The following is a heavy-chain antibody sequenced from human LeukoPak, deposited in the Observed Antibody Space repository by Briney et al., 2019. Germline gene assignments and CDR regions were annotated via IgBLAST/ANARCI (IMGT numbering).Heavy chain of an antibody. D-gene: IGHD3-10*01. CDR2: ISSSSSYI. CDR3: ARDSNYGSGTYVY. J-gene: IGHJ4*02. Sequence: GGSLRLSCADSGFTFSSYSMNWVRQAPGKGLEWVSSISSSSSYIYYADSVKGRFTISRDNAKNSLYLQMNSLRAEDTAVYYCARDSNYGSGTYVYWGQGTLVTVSS. CDR1: GFTFSSYS. V-gene: IGHV3-21*01.